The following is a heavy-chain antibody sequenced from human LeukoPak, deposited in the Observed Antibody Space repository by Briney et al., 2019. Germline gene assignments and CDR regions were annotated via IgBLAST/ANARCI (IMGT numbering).Heavy chain of an antibody. D-gene: IGHD6-19*01. J-gene: IGHJ5*02. Sequence: GRSLRLSCAASAFTFSNYDMHWVRQAPGKGLEWVAVIWYDGSNKYYADSVKGRFTIPRDNSKNTLYLQMNSLRAEDTAVYYCARGIAVAGTFWFDQWGQGTLVTVSS. CDR2: IWYDGSNK. CDR3: ARGIAVAGTFWFDQ. V-gene: IGHV3-33*01. CDR1: AFTFSNYD.